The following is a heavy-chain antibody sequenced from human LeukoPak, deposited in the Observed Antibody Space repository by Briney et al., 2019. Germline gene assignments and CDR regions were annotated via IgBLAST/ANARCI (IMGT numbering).Heavy chain of an antibody. CDR3: ARDFRAAFDP. J-gene: IGHJ5*02. CDR1: GFKFSNYD. D-gene: IGHD3-10*01. Sequence: GGSLRLSCATSGFKFSNYDMNWVRQAPGKGLEWVSYISSSGNTIYYADSVKGRFTISRDNAKNSLYLQVNSLRAEDTAVYYCARDFRAAFDPWGQGTLVTVSS. CDR2: ISSSGNTI. V-gene: IGHV3-11*01.